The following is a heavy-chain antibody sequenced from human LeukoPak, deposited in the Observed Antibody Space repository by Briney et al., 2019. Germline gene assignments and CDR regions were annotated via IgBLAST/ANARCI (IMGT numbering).Heavy chain of an antibody. J-gene: IGHJ4*02. CDR3: ARDVVQGDSSGYTPGGDY. D-gene: IGHD3-22*01. CDR2: ISSSGSTI. Sequence: GGSLRLSCAASGFTFSSYEMNWVRQAPGKGLEWVSYISSSGSTIYYADSVKGRFTISRDNAKNSLYLQMNSLRAEDTAVYYCARDVVQGDSSGYTPGGDYWGQGTLVTVSS. CDR1: GFTFSSYE. V-gene: IGHV3-48*03.